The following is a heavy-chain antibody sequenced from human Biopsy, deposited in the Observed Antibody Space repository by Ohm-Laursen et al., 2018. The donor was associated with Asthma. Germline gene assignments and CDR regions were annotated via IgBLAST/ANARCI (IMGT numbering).Heavy chain of an antibody. CDR3: ARVDGVVEPATRMGGMDV. CDR2: INVEGTTT. J-gene: IGHJ6*02. V-gene: IGHV3-74*01. D-gene: IGHD2-15*01. Sequence: SLRLSCAASGFTFTDYWMHWVRQAPGKGLVWVSRINVEGTTTNYADSVKGRFTISRDNAKNTLYLQMNSLRAEDTAVYYCARVDGVVEPATRMGGMDVWGQGTTVTVSS. CDR1: GFTFTDYW.